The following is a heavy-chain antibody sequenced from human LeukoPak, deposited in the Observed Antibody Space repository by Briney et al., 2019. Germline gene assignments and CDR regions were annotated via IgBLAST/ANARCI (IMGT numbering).Heavy chain of an antibody. D-gene: IGHD3-3*02. Sequence: GGSLRLSCAASGFTFSSYGMHWGRQAPGKGGEGVAFIRYYATNKYYASSVKARFPISRDNSKNTLYLQMNRLRAEDTAVYYCAKQFASGSLASFDYWGQGTLVTVSS. V-gene: IGHV3-30*02. CDR2: IRYYATNK. J-gene: IGHJ4*02. CDR3: AKQFASGSLASFDY. CDR1: GFTFSSYG.